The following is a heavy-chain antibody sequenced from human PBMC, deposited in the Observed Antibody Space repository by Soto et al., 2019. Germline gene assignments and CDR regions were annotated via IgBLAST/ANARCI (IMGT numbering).Heavy chain of an antibody. Sequence: QVQLVQSGGEVKKPGASVKVSCKASGYTFTNFGISWVRQAPGQGLEWMGWINVYNGNTKYAQKVQGRVTMTTDTCTTTTNMELRSRTSYMKAVYYCASGVGSCSYYRQDTRFDPWGQGTLVTVSS. CDR1: GYTFTNFG. D-gene: IGHD1-26*01. CDR2: INVYNGNT. CDR3: ASGVGSCSYYRQDTRFDP. J-gene: IGHJ5*02. V-gene: IGHV1-18*01.